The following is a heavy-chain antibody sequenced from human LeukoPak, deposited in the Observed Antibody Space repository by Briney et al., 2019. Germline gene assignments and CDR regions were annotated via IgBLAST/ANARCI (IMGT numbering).Heavy chain of an antibody. V-gene: IGHV4-59*01. CDR1: GGSISSYY. D-gene: IGHD4/OR15-4a*01. CDR2: IYYSGST. CDR3: ARLTSSLDY. J-gene: IGHJ4*02. Sequence: SETLSHTCTVTGGSISSYYWSWIRQPPGKGLEWIGYIYYSGSTNYNPSLKSRVTISVDTSKNQFSLKLSSVTAADTAVYYCARLTSSLDYWGQGTLVTVSS.